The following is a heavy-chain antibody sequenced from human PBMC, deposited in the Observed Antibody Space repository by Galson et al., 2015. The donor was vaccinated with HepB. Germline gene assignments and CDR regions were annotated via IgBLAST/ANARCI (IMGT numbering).Heavy chain of an antibody. Sequence: SESLSLTCTVSGGSISSSSYYWGWLRQPPGKGLEWIGSIYYSGSTYYNPSLKSRVTISVDTSKNQFSLKLSSVTAADTAVYYCARQEVLWFGELSLKPPHQAVHWFDPWGQGTLVTVSS. J-gene: IGHJ5*02. CDR3: ARQEVLWFGELSLKPPHQAVHWFDP. V-gene: IGHV4-39*01. CDR2: IYYSGST. D-gene: IGHD3-10*01. CDR1: GGSISSSSYY.